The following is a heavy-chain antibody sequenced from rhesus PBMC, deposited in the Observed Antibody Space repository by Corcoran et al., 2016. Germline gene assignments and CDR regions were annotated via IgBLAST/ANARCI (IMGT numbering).Heavy chain of an antibody. CDR3: ARDQGSWNNGGLDS. D-gene: IGHD1-20*01. J-gene: IGHJ6*01. CDR2: INPYNGNK. V-gene: IGHV1S2*01. CDR1: GYTFTDYY. Sequence: QVQLVQSGAEVKKPGSSVKVSCKASGYTFTDYYMHWVRQAPRQGLEWRGWINPYNGNKKYAQKFQGRGTMTRDTSTSTAYMELSSLRSEDTAVYYCARDQGSWNNGGLDSWGQGVVVTVSS.